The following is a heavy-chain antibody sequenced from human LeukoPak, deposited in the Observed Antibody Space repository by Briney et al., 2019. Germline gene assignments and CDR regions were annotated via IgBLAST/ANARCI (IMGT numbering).Heavy chain of an antibody. CDR2: INSDGSST. V-gene: IGHV3-74*01. Sequence: GGSLRLSCAASGFTFSSYWMHWVRQAPGKGLVWVSRINSDGSSTYYADSVKGRFTISRDNSKNTLYLQMNSLRAEDTAVYYCAKGGTVIVVGNFDYWGQGTLVTVSS. D-gene: IGHD3-22*01. CDR3: AKGGTVIVVGNFDY. J-gene: IGHJ4*02. CDR1: GFTFSSYW.